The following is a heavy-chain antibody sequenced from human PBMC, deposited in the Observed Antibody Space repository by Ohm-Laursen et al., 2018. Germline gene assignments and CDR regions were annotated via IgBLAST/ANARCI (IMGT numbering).Heavy chain of an antibody. CDR1: GFTFTSSA. CDR3: AAYVDTTMVTIGPFDI. V-gene: IGHV1-58*01. Sequence: SSVKVSCKASGFTFTSSAVQWVRQARGQRLEWIGWIVVGSGNTNYAQKFQERVTFTRDMSTSTAYMELSSLRSDDTAVYYCAAYVDTTMVTIGPFDIWGQGTMVTVSS. J-gene: IGHJ3*02. CDR2: IVVGSGNT. D-gene: IGHD5-18*01.